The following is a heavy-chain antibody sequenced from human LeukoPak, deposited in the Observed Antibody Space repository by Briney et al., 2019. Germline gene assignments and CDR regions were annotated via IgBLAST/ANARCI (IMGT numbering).Heavy chain of an antibody. V-gene: IGHV3-48*02. CDR1: GFTFSSHT. CDR3: ARDDSEYGGNWWFDP. J-gene: IGHJ5*02. CDR2: ITSGSTTV. Sequence: GGSLRLSCAASGFTFSSHTMNWVRQAPGKGLEWVSYITSGSTTVYYADSVKGRFTISRDNAKNSLYLQMKSLRDEDTAVYYCARDDSEYGGNWWFDPWGQGTLVTVSS. D-gene: IGHD4-23*01.